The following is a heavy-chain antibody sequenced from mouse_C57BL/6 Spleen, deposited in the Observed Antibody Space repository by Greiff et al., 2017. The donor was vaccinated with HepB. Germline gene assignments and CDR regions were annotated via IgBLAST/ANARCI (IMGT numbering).Heavy chain of an antibody. V-gene: IGHV1-82*01. J-gene: IGHJ1*03. Sequence: QVQLQQSGPELVKPGASVKISCKASGYAFSSSWMNWVKQRPGKGLEWIGRIYPGDGDTNYNGKFKGKATQTADKSSSTAYMQLSSLTSEDSAVYFCARGYCSSYRYFDVWGTGTTVTVSS. CDR1: GYAFSSSW. D-gene: IGHD1-1*01. CDR3: ARGYCSSYRYFDV. CDR2: IYPGDGDT.